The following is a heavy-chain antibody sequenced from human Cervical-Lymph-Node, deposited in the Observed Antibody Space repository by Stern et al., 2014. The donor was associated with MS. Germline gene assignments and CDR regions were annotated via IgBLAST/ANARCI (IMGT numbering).Heavy chain of an antibody. CDR2: ILPIFDTP. V-gene: IGHV1-69*06. D-gene: IGHD4-17*01. J-gene: IGHJ3*01. CDR3: VLPSKVTTAAFDV. CDR1: GGTFTSFS. Sequence: VQLVESGAEVKKPGSSVNVSCKASGGTFTSFSINWVRQVPGQSLECMGGILPIFDTPNLAQKFQGRVTITADSSTSTVYMALNSLRSDDTAVYYCVLPSKVTTAAFDVWGRGTMVTVSS.